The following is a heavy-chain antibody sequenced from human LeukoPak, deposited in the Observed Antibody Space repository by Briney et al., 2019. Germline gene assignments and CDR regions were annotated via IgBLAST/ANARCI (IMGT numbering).Heavy chain of an antibody. J-gene: IGHJ3*02. CDR3: ARQKCTSTSCLTKNAFDI. V-gene: IGHV4-4*09. Sequence: SQTLSLTCTVSGSISGYYWSWIRQPPGQGLEWIGYIYTSGSTNYNPSLESRVTISVDTSKSQFSLDLSSVTAVDTAVYYCARQKCTSTSCLTKNAFDIWGQGTMVTVSS. D-gene: IGHD2-2*01. CDR1: GSISGYY. CDR2: IYTSGST.